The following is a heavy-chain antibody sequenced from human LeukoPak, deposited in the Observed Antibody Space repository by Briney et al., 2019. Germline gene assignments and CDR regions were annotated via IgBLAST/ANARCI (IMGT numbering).Heavy chain of an antibody. CDR3: ARDYSSGYYYFDY. Sequence: GGSLRLSCAASGFTFSSYAMSWVRQAPGKGLEWVSYISSSSSTIYYADSVKGRFTISRDNAKNSLYLQMNSLRAEDTAVYYCARDYSSGYYYFDYWGQGTLVTVSS. CDR1: GFTFSSYA. J-gene: IGHJ4*02. D-gene: IGHD3-22*01. CDR2: ISSSSSTI. V-gene: IGHV3-48*04.